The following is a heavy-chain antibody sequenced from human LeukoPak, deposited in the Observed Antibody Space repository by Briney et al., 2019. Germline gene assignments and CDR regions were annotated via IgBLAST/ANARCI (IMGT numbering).Heavy chain of an antibody. CDR2: ISGSGNST. Sequence: PGGSLRLSCVVSGFTLNTYAMTWVRQAPGKGLEWVSAISGSGNSTFYADSIKGRFTISRDNSKKTLYLQMNSLRAEDTAVYYCAKLPYDIFVSYYFDYWGQGTLVTVSA. CDR1: GFTLNTYA. CDR3: AKLPYDIFVSYYFDY. V-gene: IGHV3-23*01. D-gene: IGHD3-9*01. J-gene: IGHJ4*02.